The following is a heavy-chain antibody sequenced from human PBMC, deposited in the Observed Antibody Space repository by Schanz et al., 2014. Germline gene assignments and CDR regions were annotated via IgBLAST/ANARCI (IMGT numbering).Heavy chain of an antibody. D-gene: IGHD2-8*01. J-gene: IGHJ6*02. V-gene: IGHV3-74*01. Sequence: VQLVESGGGLVQPGGSLRLSCAASGFTFSDSWMHWVRQAPGKGLVWVSAISTSGTSTYYADSVKGRFTISRDNAKNSLYLQMNSLRAEDTALYYCAKEEVYVDSSGMDVWGQGTTVTVSS. CDR1: GFTFSDSW. CDR2: ISTSGTST. CDR3: AKEEVYVDSSGMDV.